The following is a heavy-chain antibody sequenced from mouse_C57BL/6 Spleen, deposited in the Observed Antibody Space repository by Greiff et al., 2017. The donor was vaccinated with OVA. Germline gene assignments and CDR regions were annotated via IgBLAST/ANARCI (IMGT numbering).Heavy chain of an antibody. J-gene: IGHJ4*01. Sequence: QVQLKQPGAELVRPGTSVKLSCKASGYTFTSYWMHWVKQRPGQGLEWIGVIDPSDSYTNYNQKFKGKATLTVDTSSSTAYMQLSSLTSEDSAVYYCARSPYYYGSSYAMDYWGQGTSVTVSS. V-gene: IGHV1-59*01. CDR1: GYTFTSYW. D-gene: IGHD1-1*01. CDR3: ARSPYYYGSSYAMDY. CDR2: IDPSDSYT.